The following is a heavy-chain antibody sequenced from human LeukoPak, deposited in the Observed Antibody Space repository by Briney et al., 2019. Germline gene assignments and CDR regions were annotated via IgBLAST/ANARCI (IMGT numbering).Heavy chain of an antibody. CDR3: GGRYSSSSNPAYFDY. CDR1: GGSFSGYY. Sequence: SETLSLTCAVYGGSFSGYYWSWIRQPPGKGLEWIGEINHSGSTNYNPSLKSRVTISVDTSKNQSSLKLSSVTAADTAVYYCGGRYSSSSNPAYFDYWGQGTLVTVSS. J-gene: IGHJ4*02. V-gene: IGHV4-34*01. CDR2: INHSGST. D-gene: IGHD6-13*01.